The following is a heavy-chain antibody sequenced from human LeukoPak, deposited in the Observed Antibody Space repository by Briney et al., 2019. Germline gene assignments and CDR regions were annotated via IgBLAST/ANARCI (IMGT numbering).Heavy chain of an antibody. V-gene: IGHV3-49*04. CDR1: GFNHRDYD. D-gene: IGHD1-14*01. Sequence: SLRHSCVTSGFNHRDYDLTWVGQAPGKGLEGVGFIRSNAYGGTTEFAASVRGRFLFSRDDSNSVAYLLMKSLKTEVIALYYCSRKSKYLDYWGQGTLVTVSS. J-gene: IGHJ4*02. CDR3: SRKSKYLDY. CDR2: IRSNAYGGTT.